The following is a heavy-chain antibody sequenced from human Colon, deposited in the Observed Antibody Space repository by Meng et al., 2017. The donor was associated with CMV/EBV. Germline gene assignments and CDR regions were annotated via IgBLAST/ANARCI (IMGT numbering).Heavy chain of an antibody. V-gene: IGHV1-2*06. CDR2: INPISGGT. D-gene: IGHD3-3*01. J-gene: IGHJ4*02. CDR1: GFTFSAYY. CDR3: ARELESGGLDY. Sequence: CKASGFTFSAYYRHWLRQAPGQGLEWVGRINPISGGTTYAQKFKGRVTLTRDTSISTDYMEVGRLTSDDTAAYFCARELESGGLDYWGQGTLVTVSS.